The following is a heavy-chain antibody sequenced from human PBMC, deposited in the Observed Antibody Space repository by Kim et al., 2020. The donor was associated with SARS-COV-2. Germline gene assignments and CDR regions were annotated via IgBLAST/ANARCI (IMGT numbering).Heavy chain of an antibody. Sequence: GGSLRLSCAASGFTFSTYGMHWVRQASGKGLEWLAIMSYDGSYKYYAESVKGRFTISRDNSKNTLYLQMNSLRAEDTAVYFCAKEIRGDSTGYYLLGDAFDIWGQGTKVTVSS. J-gene: IGHJ3*02. D-gene: IGHD3-22*01. V-gene: IGHV3-30*18. CDR2: MSYDGSYK. CDR3: AKEIRGDSTGYYLLGDAFDI. CDR1: GFTFSTYG.